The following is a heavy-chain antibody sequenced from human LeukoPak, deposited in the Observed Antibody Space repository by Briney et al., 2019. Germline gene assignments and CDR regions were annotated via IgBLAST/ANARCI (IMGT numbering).Heavy chain of an antibody. V-gene: IGHV3-7*03. CDR2: INHNGNVN. CDR1: GFIFSSYW. J-gene: IGHJ6*02. D-gene: IGHD3-16*01. Sequence: GGSLRLSCVSSGFIFSSYWMNWAREAPGKGLEWVASINHNGNVNYYVDSVKGRFTISRENAKNSLYLQMSNLRAEDTAVYFCERGGGLDVWGQGAKVTVSS. CDR3: ERGGGLDV.